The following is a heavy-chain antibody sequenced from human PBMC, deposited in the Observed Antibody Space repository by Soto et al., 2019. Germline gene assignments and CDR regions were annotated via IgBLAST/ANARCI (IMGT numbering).Heavy chain of an antibody. CDR2: IIPIFGTA. CDR3: AGGGGYCSSTSCYKGGFDP. V-gene: IGHV1-69*01. J-gene: IGHJ5*02. D-gene: IGHD2-2*02. Sequence: QVQLVQSGAEVKKPGSSVKVSCKASGGTFSSYAISWVRQAPGQGLEWMGGIIPIFGTANYAQKFQGRVTITADESTSTASMGLSSLRSEDTAVDYWAGGGGYCSSTSCYKGGFDPWGQGTLVTVSS. CDR1: GGTFSSYA.